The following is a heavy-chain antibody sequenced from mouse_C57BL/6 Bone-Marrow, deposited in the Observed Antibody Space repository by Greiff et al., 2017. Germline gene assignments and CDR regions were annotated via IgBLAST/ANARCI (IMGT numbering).Heavy chain of an antibody. CDR3: SSFDGNYFDF. J-gene: IGHJ2*01. Sequence: QVQLQQSGPELVKPGASVKISCKASGYAFSSSWMNWVKQRPGKGLEWIGRIYPGDGDTNYNGKFKGKATLTADKSSSTAYMQLSSLTSEDTAVYYCSSFDGNYFDFWGQGTPLTVAS. D-gene: IGHD2-3*01. CDR1: GYAFSSSW. CDR2: IYPGDGDT. V-gene: IGHV1-82*01.